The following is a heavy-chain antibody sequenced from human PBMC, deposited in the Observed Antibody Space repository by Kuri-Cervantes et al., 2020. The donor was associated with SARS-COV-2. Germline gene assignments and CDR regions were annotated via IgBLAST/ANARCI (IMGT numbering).Heavy chain of an antibody. J-gene: IGHJ5*02. V-gene: IGHV4-34*01. CDR1: GGSFSGYY. CDR2: INHSGST. CDR3: ARRGSDVVVPAAGNWFDP. D-gene: IGHD2-2*01. Sequence: GSLRLSCAVYGGSFSGYYWSWIRQPPGKGLEWIGEINHSGSTNYNPSLKSRVTISVDTPKNQFSLKLSSVTAADTAVYYCARRGSDVVVPAAGNWFDPWGQGTLVTVSS.